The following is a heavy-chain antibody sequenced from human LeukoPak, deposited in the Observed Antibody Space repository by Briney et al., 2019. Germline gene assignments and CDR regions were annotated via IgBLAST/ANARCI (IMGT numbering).Heavy chain of an antibody. J-gene: IGHJ4*02. D-gene: IGHD6-6*01. V-gene: IGHV4-34*01. CDR3: ARRPVEQLAYYFDY. CDR1: GGSFSGYY. Sequence: SETLSLTCAVYGGSFSGYYWSWIRQPPGKGLEWIGEINHSGSTNYNPSLKSRVTISVDTSKNQFSLKLSSVTAADTAVYYCARRPVEQLAYYFDYWGQETLVTVSS. CDR2: INHSGST.